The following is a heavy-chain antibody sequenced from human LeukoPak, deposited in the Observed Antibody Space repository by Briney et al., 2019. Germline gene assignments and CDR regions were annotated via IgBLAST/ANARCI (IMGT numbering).Heavy chain of an antibody. D-gene: IGHD3-10*01. Sequence: PGGSLRLSWAASGFTFSSYAMSWVRQAPGKGLEWLSAISGSGGSTYYADSVKGRSTISRDNSKNMLYLQMNSLRAEDTAVYYCAKDRFGELLHDYWGRGTLVTVSS. CDR2: ISGSGGST. CDR3: AKDRFGELLHDY. J-gene: IGHJ4*02. CDR1: GFTFSSYA. V-gene: IGHV3-23*01.